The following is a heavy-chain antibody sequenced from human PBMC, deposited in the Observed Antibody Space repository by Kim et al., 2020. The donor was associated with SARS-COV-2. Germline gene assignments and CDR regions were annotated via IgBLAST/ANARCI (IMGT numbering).Heavy chain of an antibody. Sequence: ASVKVSCKASGYTFTSYGISWVRQAPGQGLEWMGWISAYNGNTNYAQKLQGRVTMTTDTSTSTAYMELRSLRSDDTAVYYCARDQCSSTSCYTVDDAFDIWGQGTMVTVSS. CDR1: GYTFTSYG. CDR3: ARDQCSSTSCYTVDDAFDI. D-gene: IGHD2-2*01. CDR2: ISAYNGNT. V-gene: IGHV1-18*04. J-gene: IGHJ3*02.